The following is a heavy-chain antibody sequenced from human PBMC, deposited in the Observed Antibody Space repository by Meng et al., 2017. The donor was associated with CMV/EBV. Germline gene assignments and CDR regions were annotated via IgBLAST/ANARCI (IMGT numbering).Heavy chain of an antibody. J-gene: IGHJ4*02. CDR3: ARDRVSYSADFDY. V-gene: IGHV3-21*01. D-gene: IGHD5-18*01. CDR2: ISSSSSYI. CDR1: GFTFSSYS. Sequence: GESLKISCAASGFTFSSYSMNWVRQAPGKGLEWVSSISSSSSYIYYADSVKGRFTISRDNAKNSLYLQMNSLRAEDTAVYYCARDRVSYSADFDYWGQGTLVTRLL.